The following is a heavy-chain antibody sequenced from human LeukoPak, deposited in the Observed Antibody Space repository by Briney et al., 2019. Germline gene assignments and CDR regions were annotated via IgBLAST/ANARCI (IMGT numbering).Heavy chain of an antibody. CDR3: AVAGTVGWFDP. CDR2: IYYSGST. CDR1: GGSFSGDF. J-gene: IGHJ5*02. D-gene: IGHD6-19*01. V-gene: IGHV4-34*01. Sequence: SETLSLTCAVYGGSFSGDFWSWIRQPPGKGLEWIGSIYYSGSTYYNPSLKSRVTISVDTSKNQFSLKLSSVTAADTAVYYCAVAGTVGWFDPWGQGTLVTVSS.